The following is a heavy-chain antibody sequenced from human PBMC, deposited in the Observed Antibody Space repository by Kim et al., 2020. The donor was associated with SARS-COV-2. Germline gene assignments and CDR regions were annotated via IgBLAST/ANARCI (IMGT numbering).Heavy chain of an antibody. CDR1: GGSISSGGYY. V-gene: IGHV4-31*03. CDR3: ATLHNEMYYYGSGRLYYFDY. Sequence: SETLSLTCTVSGGSISSGGYYWSWIRQHPGKGLEWIGYIYYSGSTYYNPSLKSRVTISVDTSKNQFSLKLSSVTAADTAVYYCATLHNEMYYYGSGRLYYFDYWGQGTLVTVSS. D-gene: IGHD3-10*01. CDR2: IYYSGST. J-gene: IGHJ4*02.